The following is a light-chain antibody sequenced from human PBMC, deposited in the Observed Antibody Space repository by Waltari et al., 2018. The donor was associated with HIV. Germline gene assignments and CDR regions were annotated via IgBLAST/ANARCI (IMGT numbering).Light chain of an antibody. CDR1: TTDVGSYNY. V-gene: IGLV2-11*01. J-gene: IGLJ1*01. CDR2: DLI. Sequence: QSALTQSRSVSGSPGQSITLPCTGTTTDVGSYNYVSWYQQHPGRAPKLLIFDLIKRPSGVPDRFSGSKSGNTASLTISGLQAEDEADYYCCSSAGKYTFVFGTGTKVTVL. CDR3: CSSAGKYTFV.